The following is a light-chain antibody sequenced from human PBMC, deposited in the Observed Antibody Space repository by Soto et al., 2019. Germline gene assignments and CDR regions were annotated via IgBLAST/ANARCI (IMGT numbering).Light chain of an antibody. V-gene: IGKV3-15*01. CDR2: GTS. CDR1: QSVTSN. J-gene: IGKJ1*01. CDR3: QQYNNWPLT. Sequence: EIVMTQSPATLSVSPGKRATLPCRASQSVTSNLAWYQQKPGQAPRLLIYGTSTRATGIPARFSGSGSGTEFTLTISSLQSEDFAVYYCQQYNNWPLTFGQGTKVDI.